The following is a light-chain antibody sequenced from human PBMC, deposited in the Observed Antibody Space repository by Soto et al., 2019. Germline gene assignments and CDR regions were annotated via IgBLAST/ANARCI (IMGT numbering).Light chain of an antibody. Sequence: DLQMTQSPSTLSASVGDRVTITCRASQSISSWLAWYQQKPGKAPKLLIYMASSLESGVPSRFSGSGSGTEFTLTISSLQPDDFATYYCQQYNSYSGTFGQGTKVEIK. CDR1: QSISSW. J-gene: IGKJ1*01. V-gene: IGKV1-5*03. CDR3: QQYNSYSGT. CDR2: MAS.